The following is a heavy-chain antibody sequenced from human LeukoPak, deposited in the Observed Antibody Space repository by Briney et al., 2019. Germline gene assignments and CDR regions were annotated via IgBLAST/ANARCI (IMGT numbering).Heavy chain of an antibody. J-gene: IGHJ4*02. CDR3: ARVGISLSVIPYYFDY. CDR1: GFTFSSYA. Sequence: GGSLRLSCAASGFTFSSYAMSWVRQAPGKGLEWVSAISGSGGSTYYADSVKGRFTISRDNSKNTLYLQMNSLKTEDTAVCYCARVGISLSVIPYYFDYWGQGTLVTVSS. V-gene: IGHV3-23*01. CDR2: ISGSGGST. D-gene: IGHD3-3*01.